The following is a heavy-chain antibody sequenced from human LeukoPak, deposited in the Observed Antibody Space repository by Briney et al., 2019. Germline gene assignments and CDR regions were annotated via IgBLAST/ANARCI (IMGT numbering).Heavy chain of an antibody. CDR3: ARGFVNRWQQLGSY. CDR1: GYTFTGYY. V-gene: IGHV1-2*02. CDR2: INPNSGGI. Sequence: GASVKVSCKASGYTFTGYYMHWVRQAPGQGLEWMGWINPNSGGINYAQKFQGRVTMTRDTSISTAYMELSRLRSDDTAVYYCARGFVNRWQQLGSYWGQGTLVTVSS. J-gene: IGHJ4*02. D-gene: IGHD6-13*01.